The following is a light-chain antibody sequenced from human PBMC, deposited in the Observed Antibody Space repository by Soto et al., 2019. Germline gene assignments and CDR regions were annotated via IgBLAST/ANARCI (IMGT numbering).Light chain of an antibody. CDR1: SSDVGGYNY. CDR2: DVS. V-gene: IGLV2-11*01. Sequence: QSALTQPRSVSGSPGQSVTISCTGTSSDVGGYNYVSWYQQHPGKAPKLMIYDVSKRPSGVPDRFSGYKSGNTASLTISGLQAEDEADYYCCSYAGSYSYVVLGGGTKLTVL. CDR3: CSYAGSYSYVV. J-gene: IGLJ2*01.